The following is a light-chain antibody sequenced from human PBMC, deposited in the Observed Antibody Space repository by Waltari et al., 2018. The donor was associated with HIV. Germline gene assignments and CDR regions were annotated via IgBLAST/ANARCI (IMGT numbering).Light chain of an antibody. J-gene: IGLJ2*01. CDR3: SSSTSSSTKV. V-gene: IGLV2-14*03. Sequence: QSALTQPASVSGSPGQSITISCTGTSSDVGGYNYVSWYQKHPGKAPQLMIYDVSNRPSVVSNRFSGSTSGNTASLTIFGLQAEDEADYYCSSSTSSSTKVFGGGTKLTVL. CDR2: DVS. CDR1: SSDVGGYNY.